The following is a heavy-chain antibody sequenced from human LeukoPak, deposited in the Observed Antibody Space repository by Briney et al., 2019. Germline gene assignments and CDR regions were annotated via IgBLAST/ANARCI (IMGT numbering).Heavy chain of an antibody. Sequence: PGGSLRLSCAASGFTFSSYGMHWVRQAPGKGLEWVAFIRYDGSNKYYADSVKGRFTISRDNSKNTLYLQMNSLRAEDTAVYYCVIVGYCSGGSCYPFDYWGQGTLVTVSS. CDR3: VIVGYCSGGSCYPFDY. V-gene: IGHV3-30*02. CDR1: GFTFSSYG. J-gene: IGHJ4*02. D-gene: IGHD2-15*01. CDR2: IRYDGSNK.